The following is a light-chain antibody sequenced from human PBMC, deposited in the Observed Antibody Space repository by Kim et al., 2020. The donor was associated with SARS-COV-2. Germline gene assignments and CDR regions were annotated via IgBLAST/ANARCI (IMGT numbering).Light chain of an antibody. CDR3: QHYSSYLYT. CDR2: KAS. V-gene: IGKV1-5*03. Sequence: DIQMTQSPSTLSASVGDRVTITCRASESIDTWLAWYQQKPGKAPKLLIYKASTLGSGVPSRFSGSGSGTEFTLTISSLQPDDFATYYCQHYSSYLYTFGQGTKLEI. J-gene: IGKJ2*01. CDR1: ESIDTW.